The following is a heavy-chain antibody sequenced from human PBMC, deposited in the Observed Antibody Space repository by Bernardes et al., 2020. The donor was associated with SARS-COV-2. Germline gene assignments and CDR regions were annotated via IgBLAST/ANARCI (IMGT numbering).Heavy chain of an antibody. Sequence: GGSLRLSCSASGFAFSSYAMHWVRQAPGKGLEYVSAINSDGSSTYYADSVKGRFTISRDNSRNTLYLQLRSLRPDDTAVYYCVKVRVGDGSHYALDYWGQGTLVTVFS. CDR3: VKVRVGDGSHYALDY. CDR2: INSDGSST. V-gene: IGHV3-64D*06. D-gene: IGHD1-26*01. CDR1: GFAFSSYA. J-gene: IGHJ4*02.